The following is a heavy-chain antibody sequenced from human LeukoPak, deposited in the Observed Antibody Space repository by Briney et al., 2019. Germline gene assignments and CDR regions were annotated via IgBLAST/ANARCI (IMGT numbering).Heavy chain of an antibody. CDR2: IYSGGST. V-gene: IGHV3-53*01. J-gene: IGHJ3*02. CDR1: GFTFSGSA. CDR3: ARDLLVATPPGRAFDI. Sequence: PGGSLRLSCAASGFTFSGSAMHRVRQAPGKGLEWVSVIYSGGSTLYADSVKGRFTISGDNSKNTLYLQMNSLRAEDTAVYYCARDLLVATPPGRAFDIWGQGTMVTVSS. D-gene: IGHD6-6*01.